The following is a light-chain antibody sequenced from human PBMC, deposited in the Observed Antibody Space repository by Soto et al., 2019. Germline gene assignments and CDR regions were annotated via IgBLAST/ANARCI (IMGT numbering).Light chain of an antibody. CDR3: RQYKTYT. CDR2: DAS. CDR1: QSIGTW. J-gene: IGKJ5*01. V-gene: IGKV1-5*01. Sequence: DIQLTQSPPYLSASVGERVNITCRASQSIGTWLAWHQQKPGKAPNLLMFDASTLHTGVPSRFSGSGDGTEFTLSISSLQPDDSAIYFCRQYKTYTFGRGTRLENK.